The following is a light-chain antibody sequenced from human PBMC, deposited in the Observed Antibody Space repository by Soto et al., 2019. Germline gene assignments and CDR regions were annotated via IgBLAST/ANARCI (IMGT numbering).Light chain of an antibody. CDR2: GAS. CDR1: QSVSNN. V-gene: IGKV3-15*01. CDR3: LQYDDSHRT. J-gene: IGKJ1*01. Sequence: EIVMTQSPAILSVSPGDRATLSCRAGQSVSNNLAWYQQKPGQTPRLVIYGASNRATGVPARFSGSGSGTDFTLTISSLQSEDFAVYYCLQYDDSHRTFGQGTKVEIK.